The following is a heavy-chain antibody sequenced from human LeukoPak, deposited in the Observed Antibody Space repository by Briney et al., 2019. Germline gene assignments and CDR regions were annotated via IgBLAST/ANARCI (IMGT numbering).Heavy chain of an antibody. CDR2: IYYSGST. J-gene: IGHJ3*02. V-gene: IGHV4-59*08. CDR1: GGSISSYY. Sequence: SETLSLTCTVSGGSISSYYWSWIRQPPGKGLEWIGYIYYSGSTNYNPSLKSRVTISVDTSKNQFSLKLSSVTAADTAVYYCARHPLRDAFDIWGQGTMVTVSS. CDR3: ARHPLRDAFDI.